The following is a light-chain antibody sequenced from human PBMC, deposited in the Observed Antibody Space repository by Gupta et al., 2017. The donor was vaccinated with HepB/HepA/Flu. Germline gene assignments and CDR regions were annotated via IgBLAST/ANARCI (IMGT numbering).Light chain of an antibody. J-gene: IGKJ1*01. CDR1: QSVGSY. CDR3: QQRSNWRGT. V-gene: IGKV3-11*01. CDR2: EAS. Sequence: EIVLTQSPDTLSLSPGERATLSCRASQSVGSYLAWYQQKPGQAPRLLIYEASNRATGIPARFSGSGSGTDFTLTISSLEPEDFAVYYCQQRSNWRGTFGQGTKVEIK.